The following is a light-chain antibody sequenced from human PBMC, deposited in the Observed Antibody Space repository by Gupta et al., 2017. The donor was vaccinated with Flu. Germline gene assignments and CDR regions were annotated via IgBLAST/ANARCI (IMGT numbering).Light chain of an antibody. Sequence: DIQLTQSPSFLSASVGDRVAITCRASQAISHSLAWYQQKSGEGPKLLIYAVSTLHTAVPSRFSGSGSGTEFTLTISSLQPEDFGIYYCQRVYQYPLTFGGGTKVEVK. CDR2: AVS. J-gene: IGKJ4*01. V-gene: IGKV1-9*01. CDR1: QAISHS. CDR3: QRVYQYPLT.